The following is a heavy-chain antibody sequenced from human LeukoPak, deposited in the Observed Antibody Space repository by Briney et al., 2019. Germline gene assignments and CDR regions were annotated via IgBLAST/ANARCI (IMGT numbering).Heavy chain of an antibody. V-gene: IGHV5-51*01. J-gene: IGHJ4*02. D-gene: IGHD5-18*01. CDR1: GYSFTSYW. CDR2: IYPGDSDT. CDR3: ARRGEAMDPFDY. Sequence: PGASLQISCKASGYSFTSYWIGWVRQLPGKRLEWMGIIYPGDSDTRYSPSFQGQVTISADKSINTAYLQWSSLKASDTAIYYCARRGEAMDPFDYWGQGTLVTVSS.